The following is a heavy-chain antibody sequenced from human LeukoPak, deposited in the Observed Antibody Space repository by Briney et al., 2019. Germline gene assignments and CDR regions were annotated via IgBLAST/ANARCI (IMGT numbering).Heavy chain of an antibody. D-gene: IGHD1-1*01. CDR2: MNPNSGNT. Sequence: GASVKVSCKASGYTFTSYDINWVRQATGQGREWMGWMNPNSGNTGYAQKFQGRVTMTRNTSMSTAYMELSSLRSEDTAVYYCARGGMVQLERRGWFDPWGQGTLVTVSS. V-gene: IGHV1-8*01. CDR3: ARGGMVQLERRGWFDP. CDR1: GYTFTSYD. J-gene: IGHJ5*02.